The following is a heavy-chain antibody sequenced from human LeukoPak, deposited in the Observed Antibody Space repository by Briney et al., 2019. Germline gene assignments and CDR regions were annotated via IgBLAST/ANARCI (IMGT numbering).Heavy chain of an antibody. J-gene: IGHJ3*02. CDR1: GYTFTYYV. Sequence: ASVKVSCKTSGYTFTYYVISWVRQAPGQGLEWMGWINAYNGNTNDAQKFQGRVTMTTDTSTSTAYMELSSLRSEDTAVYYCARDYDGENAFDIWGQGTMVTVSS. CDR2: INAYNGNT. D-gene: IGHD3-16*01. CDR3: ARDYDGENAFDI. V-gene: IGHV1-18*01.